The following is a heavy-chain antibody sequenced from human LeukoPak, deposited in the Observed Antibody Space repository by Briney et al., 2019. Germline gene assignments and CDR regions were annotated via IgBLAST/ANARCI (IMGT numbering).Heavy chain of an antibody. J-gene: IGHJ4*02. CDR3: ARDILAGYSSSWYGDFDY. D-gene: IGHD6-13*01. CDR2: IDPIDSYT. Sequence: GESLKISCKGSGYSFTSYWISWVRQMPGKGLEWMGRIDPIDSYTNYSPSFQGHVTISAGKSISTAYLQWSSLKASDTAMYYCARDILAGYSSSWYGDFDYWGQGTLVTVS. V-gene: IGHV5-10-1*01. CDR1: GYSFTSYW.